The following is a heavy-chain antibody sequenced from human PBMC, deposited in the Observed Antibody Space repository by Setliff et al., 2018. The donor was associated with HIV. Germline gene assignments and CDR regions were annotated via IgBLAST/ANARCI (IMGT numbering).Heavy chain of an antibody. CDR1: GDSISTSRYY. J-gene: IGHJ6*04. V-gene: IGHV4-39*07. Sequence: PSETLSLTCTVSGDSISTSRYYWSWIRQCPGKGLAWIGTINYGGTYCNPSLKSRVTSSMDTSKNQFFLKMNSMTAADTAVYYCAREWDLLNYKYYGVDVWGKGTTVTVSS. CDR3: AREWDLLNYKYYGVDV. CDR2: INYGGT. D-gene: IGHD1-26*01.